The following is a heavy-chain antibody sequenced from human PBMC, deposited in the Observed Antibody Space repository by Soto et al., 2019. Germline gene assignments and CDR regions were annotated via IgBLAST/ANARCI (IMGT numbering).Heavy chain of an antibody. V-gene: IGHV3-53*02. D-gene: IGHD2-8*01. Sequence: EVQLVETGGGLIQPGGSLRLSCEASGVTVSTNYMSWVRQAPGKGLEWVSLIYSGGSTYYADSVKGRSTISRDNSKNTLYLQMTSLRAEDTAVYYCARTLGYCSNGVCYGFHDYAMDVWGQGTTVTVSS. CDR1: GVTVSTNY. CDR3: ARTLGYCSNGVCYGFHDYAMDV. J-gene: IGHJ6*02. CDR2: IYSGGST.